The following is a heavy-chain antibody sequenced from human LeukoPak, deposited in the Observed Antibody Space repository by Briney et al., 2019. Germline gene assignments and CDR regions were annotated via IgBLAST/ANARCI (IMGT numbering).Heavy chain of an antibody. CDR2: ISSGSIEI. J-gene: IGHJ4*02. Sequence: PGGSLRLSCAASGFTFSSYWMSWVRQAPGKGLEWVASISSGSIEIYYADAVKGRFTISRDNAKNSLYLQMSSLRGEDTAVYYCARGGYSRYDYWGPGTLVTVSS. CDR3: ARGGYSRYDY. V-gene: IGHV3-21*01. CDR1: GFTFSSYW. D-gene: IGHD6-13*01.